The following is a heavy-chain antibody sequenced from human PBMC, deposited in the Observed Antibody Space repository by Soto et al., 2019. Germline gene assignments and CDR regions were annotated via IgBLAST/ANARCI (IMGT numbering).Heavy chain of an antibody. V-gene: IGHV4-30-4*01. CDR3: ARGRKDGYNTYPPDY. Sequence: SETLSLTCTVSGGSISSSSYYWSWIRQPPGKGLGWIGYIYYSGSTYYNPSLKSRVTISVDTSKNQFSLKLSSVTAADTAVYYCARGRKDGYNTYPPDYWGQGTLVTVSS. D-gene: IGHD4-4*01. CDR1: GGSISSSSYY. CDR2: IYYSGST. J-gene: IGHJ4*02.